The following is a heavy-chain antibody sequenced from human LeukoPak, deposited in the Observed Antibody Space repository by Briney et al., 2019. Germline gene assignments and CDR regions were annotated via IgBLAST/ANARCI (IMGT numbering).Heavy chain of an antibody. V-gene: IGHV3-73*01. CDR3: TRRDYYYYYMDV. CDR1: GFIFSDSN. J-gene: IGHJ6*03. CDR2: IRSEANSYAT. Sequence: PGGSLRLSCATSGFIFSDSNMHWVRQASGKGLEWVGQIRSEANSYATAYAASVKGRFTISRDDSKNTAYLQMNSLKTEDTAVYYCTRRDYYYYYMDVWGKGTTVTVSS.